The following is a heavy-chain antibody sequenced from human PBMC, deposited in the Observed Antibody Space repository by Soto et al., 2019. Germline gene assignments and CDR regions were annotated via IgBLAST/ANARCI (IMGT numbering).Heavy chain of an antibody. D-gene: IGHD6-13*01. CDR3: ARDQGVAAAGITWFDP. CDR1: GGTFSSYA. CDR2: IIPIFGTA. J-gene: IGHJ5*02. V-gene: IGHV1-69*06. Sequence: ASVKVSCKASGGTFSSYAISWVRQAPGQGLEWMGGIIPIFGTANYAQKFQGRVTITADKSTSTAYMELSSLRSEDTAVYYCARDQGVAAAGITWFDPWGQGSLVTVSS.